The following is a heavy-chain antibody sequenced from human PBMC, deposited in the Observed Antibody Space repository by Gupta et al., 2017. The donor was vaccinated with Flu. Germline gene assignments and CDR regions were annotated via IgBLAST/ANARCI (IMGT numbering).Heavy chain of an antibody. CDR1: GGSFSVYH. D-gene: IGHD4-17*01. Sequence: VYGGSFSVYHWSGIRQPPGKGLEWIGEINQSGGTNYNPSLKTRVTLSMDTSLKQFSLKLRSVTAADTAVYYCARGGASDYWGQGTLVTVSS. V-gene: IGHV4-34*01. CDR2: INQSGGT. J-gene: IGHJ4*02. CDR3: ARGGASDY.